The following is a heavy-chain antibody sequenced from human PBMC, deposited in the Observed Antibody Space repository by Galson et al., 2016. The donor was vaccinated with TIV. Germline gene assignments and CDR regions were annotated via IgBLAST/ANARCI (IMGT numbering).Heavy chain of an antibody. Sequence: SLRLSCAASGFSLSDYAMTWVRQAPGKGQEWVSDISGRGGTTHYADSVKGRFTISRDNSKNTLYLHMSSLRAEDTALYYCARGPTTRRGYYGLDIWGQGTTVTVSS. J-gene: IGHJ6*02. CDR3: ARGPTTRRGYYGLDI. D-gene: IGHD1-26*01. CDR2: ISGRGGTT. V-gene: IGHV3-23*01. CDR1: GFSLSDYA.